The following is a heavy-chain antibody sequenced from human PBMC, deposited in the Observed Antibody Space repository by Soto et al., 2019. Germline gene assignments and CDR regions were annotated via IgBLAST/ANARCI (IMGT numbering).Heavy chain of an antibody. Sequence: GGSLRLSCAASGFTFSSYAMHWVRQAPGKGLEWVAVISYDGSNKYYADSVKGRFTISRDNSKNTLYLQMNSLRAGDTAVYYCAREGNTYYYDSSGYYYEDSAFDIWGQGTMVTVSS. J-gene: IGHJ3*02. D-gene: IGHD3-22*01. CDR1: GFTFSSYA. V-gene: IGHV3-30-3*01. CDR2: ISYDGSNK. CDR3: AREGNTYYYDSSGYYYEDSAFDI.